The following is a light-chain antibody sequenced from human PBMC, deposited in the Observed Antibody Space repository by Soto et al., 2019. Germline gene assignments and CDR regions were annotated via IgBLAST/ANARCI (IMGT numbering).Light chain of an antibody. J-gene: IGKJ4*01. Sequence: EFVLTQSPGTLSLSPGERTTLSCRASQSVSSSYLACYQQKPGQAPRILIYGASTRATGIPDRFSGSGSGTDFTLTISSLEPEDFALYYGQQYGSSPPLTFGGGTKVEIK. V-gene: IGKV3-20*01. CDR3: QQYGSSPPLT. CDR1: QSVSSSY. CDR2: GAS.